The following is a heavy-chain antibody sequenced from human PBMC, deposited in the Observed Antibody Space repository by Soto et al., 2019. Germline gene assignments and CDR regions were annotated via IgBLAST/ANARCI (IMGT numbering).Heavy chain of an antibody. J-gene: IGHJ4*02. CDR3: ARRPMDYDSSGGDYYLDY. V-gene: IGHV4-39*01. CDR2: IYYSGST. D-gene: IGHD3-22*01. Sequence: SETLSLTCTVPGGSISSSSYYWGWIRQPPGKGLEWIGSIYYSGSTYYNPSLKSRVTISVDTSKNQFSLKLSSVTAADTAVYYCARRPMDYDSSGGDYYLDYWGQGTLVTVSS. CDR1: GGSISSSSYY.